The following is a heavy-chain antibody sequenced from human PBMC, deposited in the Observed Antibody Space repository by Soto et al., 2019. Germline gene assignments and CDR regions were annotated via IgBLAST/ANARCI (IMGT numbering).Heavy chain of an antibody. Sequence: KPSETLSLTCAVSEASFSGYFWTWIRQPPGRGLEWIGDIYHSGSTNYNPSLRSRVTISVDTSKTQFSLKLSSVTAADTAVYYCARVRTTLDFYYYYMDVWGIGTTVTVSS. J-gene: IGHJ6*03. D-gene: IGHD2-2*01. V-gene: IGHV4-34*01. CDR3: ARVRTTLDFYYYYMDV. CDR2: IYHSGST. CDR1: EASFSGYF.